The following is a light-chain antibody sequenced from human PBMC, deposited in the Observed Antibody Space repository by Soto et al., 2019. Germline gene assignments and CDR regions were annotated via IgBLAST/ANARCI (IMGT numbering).Light chain of an antibody. J-gene: IGLJ1*01. CDR1: SSDVGGYNY. CDR3: SSYTSSSTQV. CDR2: DVS. V-gene: IGLV2-14*01. Sequence: QSALTQPASVSGSPGQSITISCTETSSDVGGYNYVSWYQQHPGKAPKLMIYDVSNRPSGVSNRFSGSKSGNTASLTISWLQAEDEADYYCSSYTSSSTQVFGTGTKVTVL.